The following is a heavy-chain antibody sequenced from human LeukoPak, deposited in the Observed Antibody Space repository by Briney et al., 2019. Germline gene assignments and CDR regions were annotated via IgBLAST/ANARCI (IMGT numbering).Heavy chain of an antibody. CDR1: GYTFTSYH. Sequence: AASVKVSCKASGYTFTSYHMHWVRQAPGQGLEWMGIINPSSGSTSYAQKFQGRVSLTRDTSTSTVYMELSSLRSEDTAVYYCVSGLWFGELEDDYWGQGTLVTVSS. CDR2: INPSSGST. V-gene: IGHV1-46*01. CDR3: VSGLWFGELEDDY. D-gene: IGHD3-10*01. J-gene: IGHJ4*02.